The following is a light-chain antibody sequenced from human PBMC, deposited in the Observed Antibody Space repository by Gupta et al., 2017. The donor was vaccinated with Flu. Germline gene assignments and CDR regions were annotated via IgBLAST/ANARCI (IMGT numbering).Light chain of an antibody. CDR1: QSITTY. CDR2: AAS. Sequence: DIQMTQSPSSLSASVGDRVTITCRASQSITTYLNWYRQKPGKAPELLIHAASSLHSGVPSRFSGSGDGTDFNLTISRLQPQDCASYFGQQNYTTPTFAQGTRLDIK. J-gene: IGKJ5*01. CDR3: QQNYTTPT. V-gene: IGKV1-39*01.